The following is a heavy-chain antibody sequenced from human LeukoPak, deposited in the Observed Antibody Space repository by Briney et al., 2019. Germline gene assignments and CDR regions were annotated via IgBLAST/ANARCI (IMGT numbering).Heavy chain of an antibody. Sequence: PGGSLRLSCAVSGFTFSNYAMSWVRQAPGKGLEWVSTISADGGITYYADSVKGRFTISRDNSKNTLYLQMNSLRAEDTAISYCAKARYSSGWNYFDHWGQGALVTVSS. CDR2: ISADGGIT. J-gene: IGHJ4*02. V-gene: IGHV3-23*01. D-gene: IGHD6-19*01. CDR1: GFTFSNYA. CDR3: AKARYSSGWNYFDH.